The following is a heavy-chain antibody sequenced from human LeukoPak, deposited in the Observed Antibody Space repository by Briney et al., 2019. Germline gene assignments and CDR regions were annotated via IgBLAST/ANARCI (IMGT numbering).Heavy chain of an antibody. CDR3: ARGYHQLVRTNHY. D-gene: IGHD2-2*01. CDR1: GYTFTSYN. V-gene: IGHV1-8*01. Sequence: ASVKVSCKASGYTFTSYNINWVRQATGQGLEWMGWMNPNSGNTGYAQKFQGRVTMTRNTSISTAYMELGSLRSEDTAVYYCARGYHQLVRTNHYWGQGTLVTVSS. CDR2: MNPNSGNT. J-gene: IGHJ4*02.